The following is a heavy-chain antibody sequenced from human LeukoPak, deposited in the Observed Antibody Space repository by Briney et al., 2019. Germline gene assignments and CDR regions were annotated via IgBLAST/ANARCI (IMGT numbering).Heavy chain of an antibody. CDR2: ISSSGSTI. V-gene: IGHV3-48*03. J-gene: IGHJ4*02. D-gene: IGHD4-23*01. CDR1: GFTFSSYE. Sequence: PGGSLRLSCAASGFTFSSYEMNWVRQAPGKGLEWVSHISSSGSTIYYTDSVKGRFTISRDNSKNSLYLQMNSLRAEDTAIYYCGRTVARICYWGQGTLVTVSS. CDR3: GRTVARICY.